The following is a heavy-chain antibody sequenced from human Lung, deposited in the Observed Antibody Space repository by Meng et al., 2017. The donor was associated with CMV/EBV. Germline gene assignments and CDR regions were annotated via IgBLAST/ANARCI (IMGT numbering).Heavy chain of an antibody. J-gene: IGHJ6*02. V-gene: IGHV3-15*01. CDR2: NKSKTDGGTT. D-gene: IGHD1-26*01. CDR1: GFTFSNAW. CDR3: TTVLGTSYPYGMDV. Sequence: ESLKISCAASGFTFSNAWMSWVRQAPGKGLEWVGRNKSKTDGGTTDYAAPVKGRFTISRDDSKNTLYLQMNSLKTEDTAVYYCTTVLGTSYPYGMDVWGQGTXVTVSS.